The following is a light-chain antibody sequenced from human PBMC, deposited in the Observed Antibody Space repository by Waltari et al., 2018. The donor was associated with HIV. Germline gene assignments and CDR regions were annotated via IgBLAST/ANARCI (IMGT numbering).Light chain of an antibody. CDR1: QGISNY. J-gene: IGKJ1*01. Sequence: DIQMTQSPSSLSASVGDRVHITCRASQGISNYLNWYQQKPGKAPKLLIYAASSLQGGVPSRFSGSGSGTDFSLTISSLQPEDFATYYCQQSYSTPWTFGQGTKVEIK. CDR2: AAS. CDR3: QQSYSTPWT. V-gene: IGKV1-39*01.